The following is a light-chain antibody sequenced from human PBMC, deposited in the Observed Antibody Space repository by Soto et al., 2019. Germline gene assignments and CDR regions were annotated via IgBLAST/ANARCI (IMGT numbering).Light chain of an antibody. Sequence: QPVLTQPPSVSGAPGQRVTISCTGSSSNIGAGYDVHWYQQLPGTAPKLLIYGNSNRPSWVTDRFSGSKSGTSASLAITGLQAEDEADYYCQSYDSSLSGYWVFGGGTKLTVL. CDR1: SSNIGAGYD. CDR2: GNS. J-gene: IGLJ3*02. V-gene: IGLV1-40*01. CDR3: QSYDSSLSGYWV.